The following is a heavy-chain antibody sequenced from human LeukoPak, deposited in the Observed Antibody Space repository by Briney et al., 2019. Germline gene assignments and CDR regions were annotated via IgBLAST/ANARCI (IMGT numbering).Heavy chain of an antibody. CDR1: GFTFSSYA. V-gene: IGHV3-23*01. CDR2: ISSGGATT. J-gene: IGHJ4*02. Sequence: GGSLRLSCAASGFTFSSYAMSWVRQAPGKGMEWVSDISSGGATTFYADSVKGRFTISRDNSKNTLYLQLSSLRAEDTAVYYCAKSTGYSTTGRDFDSWGRGTLVTVS. D-gene: IGHD6-13*01. CDR3: AKSTGYSTTGRDFDS.